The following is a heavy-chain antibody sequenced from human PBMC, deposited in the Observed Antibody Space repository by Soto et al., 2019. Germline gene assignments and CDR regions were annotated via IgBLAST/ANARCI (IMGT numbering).Heavy chain of an antibody. Sequence: SETLSLTCTVAGGSISSYYWSWIRQPPGKGLEWIGYIYYSGSTNYNPSLKSRVTISVDTSKNQFSLKLSSVTAADTAVYYCARATLDYDYDYWGQGTLVTVSS. V-gene: IGHV4-59*01. D-gene: IGHD3-3*01. CDR2: IYYSGST. CDR1: GGSISSYY. CDR3: ARATLDYDYDY. J-gene: IGHJ4*02.